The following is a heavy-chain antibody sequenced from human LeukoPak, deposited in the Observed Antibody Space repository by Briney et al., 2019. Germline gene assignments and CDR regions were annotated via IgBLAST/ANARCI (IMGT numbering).Heavy chain of an antibody. D-gene: IGHD6-19*01. CDR3: TTNIAVAGGGGFDY. Sequence: GGSLRLSCAASGFTFSNAWMSWVRQAPGKGLEWVGRIKSKTDGGTTDYAAPVKGRFTISRDDSKNTLYLQMNSLKTEDTAVYYCTTNIAVAGGGGFDYWGQGTLVTVSS. V-gene: IGHV3-15*01. CDR2: IKSKTDGGTT. CDR1: GFTFSNAW. J-gene: IGHJ4*02.